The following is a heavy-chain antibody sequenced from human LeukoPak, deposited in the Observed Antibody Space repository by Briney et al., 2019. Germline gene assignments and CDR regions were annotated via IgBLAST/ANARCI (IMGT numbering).Heavy chain of an antibody. CDR3: ARDASSSGANWFDP. D-gene: IGHD6-6*01. V-gene: IGHV4-4*07. CDR1: GGSISRYY. Sequence: SETLSLTCTVSGGSISRYYWSWIRQPAGEGLEWIGRIYTSGSTNYNPSLNTRVTMSVDTSKNQFYLKLSSVTAADTAVYYCARDASSSGANWFDPWGQGTLVTVSS. CDR2: IYTSGST. J-gene: IGHJ5*02.